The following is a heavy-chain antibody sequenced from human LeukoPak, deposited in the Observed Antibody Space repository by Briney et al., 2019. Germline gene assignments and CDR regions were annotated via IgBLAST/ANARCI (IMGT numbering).Heavy chain of an antibody. CDR2: TSSSDAGT. Sequence: GGSLRLSCAASGFTFSSYAMSWVRQAPGKGLEWVSATSSSDAGTYHAESVRGRFTISRDNSKNTLYLQMNSLRADDAAGYYCARAPVTSCRGAFCYPFDIWGQGTLVTVSS. V-gene: IGHV3-23*01. CDR1: GFTFSSYA. D-gene: IGHD2-15*01. CDR3: ARAPVTSCRGAFCYPFDI. J-gene: IGHJ4*02.